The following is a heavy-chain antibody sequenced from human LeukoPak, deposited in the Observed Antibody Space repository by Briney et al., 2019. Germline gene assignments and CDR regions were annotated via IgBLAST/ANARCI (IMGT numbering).Heavy chain of an antibody. D-gene: IGHD6-19*01. J-gene: IGHJ4*02. CDR3: ARGTLYRGWSYYLDF. CDR1: GDSISSSSYY. CDR2: IYYGGST. Sequence: PSETLSLTCTVSGDSISSSSYYWGWIRQSPGKGLEWIGSIYYGGSTHYKSSLKSRVNISVDTSKNQFFLKLNSVTAADTAMYYCARGTLYRGWSYYLDFWGQGSQVTVSS. V-gene: IGHV4-39*07.